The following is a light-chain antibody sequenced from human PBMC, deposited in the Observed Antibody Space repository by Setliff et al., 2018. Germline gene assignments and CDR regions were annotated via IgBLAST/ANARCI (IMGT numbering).Light chain of an antibody. J-gene: IGLJ1*01. CDR3: AAWDDSLNGEV. CDR2: RNN. CDR1: SFNIGSNT. Sequence: QSVLTQPPSASGTPGQRVTISCSGSSFNIGSNTVNWYQQLPGTAPKLLIYRNNQRPSGVPDRFSGSKSGTSASLAISGLQSEDEADYYCAAWDDSLNGEVFGTGTKVTVL. V-gene: IGLV1-44*01.